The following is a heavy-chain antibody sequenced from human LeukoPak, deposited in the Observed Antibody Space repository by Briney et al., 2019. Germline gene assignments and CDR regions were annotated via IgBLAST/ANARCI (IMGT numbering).Heavy chain of an antibody. V-gene: IGHV4-4*07. CDR1: GGSISSYY. Sequence: SETLSLTCTVSGGSISSYYWSWIRQPAGKGLEWIGRIYTSGSTNYNPSLKGRVTMSVDTSKNQFSLKLSSVTAADTAVYYCARSGEYYDFWSDDYYYYYYMAVWGKGTTVTVSS. D-gene: IGHD3-3*01. J-gene: IGHJ6*03. CDR2: IYTSGST. CDR3: ARSGEYYDFWSDDYYYYYYMAV.